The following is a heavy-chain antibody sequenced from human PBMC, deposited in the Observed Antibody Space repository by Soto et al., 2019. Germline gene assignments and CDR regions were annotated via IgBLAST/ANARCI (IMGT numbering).Heavy chain of an antibody. Sequence: SETLSLTCTVSGGSISSGGYYWSWIRQHPGKGLEWIGYINYSGSTYYNPSLKSRVTISVDTSKNQFSLKLSSVTAADTAVYYCARDQITMVRGARYYYGMDVWGQGTTVTVSS. D-gene: IGHD3-10*01. CDR2: INYSGST. CDR3: ARDQITMVRGARYYYGMDV. CDR1: GGSISSGGYY. V-gene: IGHV4-31*03. J-gene: IGHJ6*02.